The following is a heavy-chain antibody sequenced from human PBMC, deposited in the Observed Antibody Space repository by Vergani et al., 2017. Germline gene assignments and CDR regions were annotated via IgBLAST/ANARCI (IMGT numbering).Heavy chain of an antibody. J-gene: IGHJ4*02. Sequence: VQVVETGGGLVQPGGSLRLSCETSGLMFNNYGMHWVRQAPGKGLEWVAVISSDGSNKHYADSVKGRFTISRDNSQNTLYLQMDSLTAEDTAIYFCVNGYYYDQSGLASFDYWGQGTLVTVSS. CDR2: ISSDGSNK. D-gene: IGHD3-22*01. CDR3: VNGYYYDQSGLASFDY. CDR1: GLMFNNYG. V-gene: IGHV3-30*18.